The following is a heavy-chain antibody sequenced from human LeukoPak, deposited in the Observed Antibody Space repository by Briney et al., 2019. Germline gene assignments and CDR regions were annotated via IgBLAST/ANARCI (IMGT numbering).Heavy chain of an antibody. CDR2: INHSGST. CDR3: ARNPPAAAGTVWFDP. Sequence: PSETLSLTCAVYGGSFSGYYWSWIRQPPRKGLEWIGEINHSGSTNYNPSLKSRVTISVDTSKNQFSLKLSSVTAADTAVYYCARNPPAAAGTVWFDPWGQGTLVTVSS. J-gene: IGHJ5*02. V-gene: IGHV4-34*01. D-gene: IGHD6-13*01. CDR1: GGSFSGYY.